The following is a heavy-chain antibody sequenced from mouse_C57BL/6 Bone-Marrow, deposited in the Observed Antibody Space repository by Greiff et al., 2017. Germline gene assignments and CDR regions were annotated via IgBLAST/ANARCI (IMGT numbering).Heavy chain of an antibody. D-gene: IGHD2-3*01. CDR2: ISYDGSN. CDR3: AIEVGCLLCFDY. J-gene: IGHJ2*01. V-gene: IGHV3-6*01. CDR1: GYSITRGYY. Sequence: EVQLQESGPGLVKPSQSLSLTCSVSGYSITRGYYWYWIRQFPGNKLEWMGYISYDGSNKYNPSLKNRISITPDTSKNQFFLKLNSVTTEDTATYYCAIEVGCLLCFDYWGQGTTLTVSS.